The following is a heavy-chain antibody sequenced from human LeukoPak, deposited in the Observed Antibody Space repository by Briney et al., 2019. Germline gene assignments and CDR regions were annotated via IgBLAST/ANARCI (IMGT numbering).Heavy chain of an antibody. J-gene: IGHJ4*02. CDR1: GDSINSSNYF. Sequence: SETLSLTCSVSGDSINSSNYFWGWIRQPPGKGLEWIGSIFYSGSTYYNPTLESRVTISVDTSKNQFSLKLSSLTAADTALYYCLRQQLHRAETIFGVVIIPSDFDYWGQGTLVTVSS. CDR2: IFYSGST. CDR3: LRQQLHRAETIFGVVIIPSDFDY. D-gene: IGHD3-3*01. V-gene: IGHV4-39*01.